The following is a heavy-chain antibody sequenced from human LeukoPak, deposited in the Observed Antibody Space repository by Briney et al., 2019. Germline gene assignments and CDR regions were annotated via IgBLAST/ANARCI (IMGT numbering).Heavy chain of an antibody. CDR3: ARANYYDRSTYYYDS. D-gene: IGHD3-22*01. CDR1: GFIFSNYA. CDR2: ISGSGGTT. V-gene: IGHV3-23*01. J-gene: IGHJ5*01. Sequence: PGGSLRLSCAASGFIFSNYAMTWVRQAPGKGLEWISGISGSGGTTKYADSVMGRFYISRDNSKNTLYVQMNSLRAEDTAVYYCARANYYDRSTYYYDSWGQGTLVTVSS.